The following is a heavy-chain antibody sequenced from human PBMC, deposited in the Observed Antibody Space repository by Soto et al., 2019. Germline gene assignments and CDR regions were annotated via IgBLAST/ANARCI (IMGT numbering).Heavy chain of an antibody. Sequence: SETLSLTCAVSCGSISSYYWSWIRQPPGKGLEWIGYIYYSGSTNYNPSLKSRVTISVDTSKNQFSLKLSSVTAADTAVYYCAREKWLVLTNYYYYYMDVWGKGTTVTVSS. J-gene: IGHJ6*03. D-gene: IGHD6-19*01. CDR3: AREKWLVLTNYYYYYMDV. V-gene: IGHV4-59*01. CDR1: CGSISSYY. CDR2: IYYSGST.